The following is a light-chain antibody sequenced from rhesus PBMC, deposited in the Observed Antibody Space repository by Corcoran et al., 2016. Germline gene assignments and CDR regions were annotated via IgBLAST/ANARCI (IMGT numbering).Light chain of an antibody. Sequence: DIQMIQSPSSLSASVGDTVTITRRASQDIDNVLAWYQQKPGKAPTLLFYYASTLQSGVPSRFSDRGFGKDFTLAIRSLQPKDFATYYCPNGYGNPPWTFGQGTKVEMK. CDR3: PNGYGNPPWT. CDR1: QDIDNV. J-gene: IGKJ1*01. CDR2: YAS. V-gene: IGKV1S15*01.